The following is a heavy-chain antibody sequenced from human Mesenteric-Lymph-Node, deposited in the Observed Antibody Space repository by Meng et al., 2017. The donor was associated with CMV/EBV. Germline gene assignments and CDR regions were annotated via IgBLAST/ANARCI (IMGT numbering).Heavy chain of an antibody. V-gene: IGHV2-5*02. Sequence: ITLKESGPTLVKPTQTLTLTCTLSGSSLSTSGVGVGWIRQPPGKALEWLALIYWDDYKSYSPSLKSRLTITKDTSKNQVVLTMTNMDPVDTATYYCAHSSGIAAAGPFYFDYWGQGTLVTVSS. J-gene: IGHJ4*02. D-gene: IGHD6-13*01. CDR2: IYWDDYK. CDR1: GSSLSTSGVG. CDR3: AHSSGIAAAGPFYFDY.